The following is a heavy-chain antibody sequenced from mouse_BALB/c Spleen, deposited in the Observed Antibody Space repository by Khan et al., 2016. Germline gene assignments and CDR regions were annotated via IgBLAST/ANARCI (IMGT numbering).Heavy chain of an antibody. Sequence: QVQLKESGPGLVAPSQSLSITCTVSGFSITGFAVNWVRQPPGKGLEWLGVIWGDGSTDYDSALKSRLSISKDDSKSQVFLKMNSLQTDDTARYYCASYYDDDGGFAYWGRGTLVTVSA. V-gene: IGHV2-6-7*01. CDR1: GFSITGFA. D-gene: IGHD2-4*01. CDR2: IWGDGST. CDR3: ASYYDDDGGFAY. J-gene: IGHJ3*01.